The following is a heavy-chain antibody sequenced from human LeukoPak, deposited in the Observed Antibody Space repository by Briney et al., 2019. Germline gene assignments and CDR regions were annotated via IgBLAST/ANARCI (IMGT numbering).Heavy chain of an antibody. J-gene: IGHJ4*02. CDR2: ISSSSSTI. CDR3: AREGPRGNSQFDY. CDR1: GFSFSSYA. D-gene: IGHD2/OR15-2a*01. V-gene: IGHV3-48*01. Sequence: GGSLRLSCAASGFSFSSYAMHWVRQAPGKGLEWVSYISSSSSTIYYADSVKGRFTISRDNAKNSLYLQMNSLRAEDTAVYYCAREGPRGNSQFDYWGQGTLVTVSS.